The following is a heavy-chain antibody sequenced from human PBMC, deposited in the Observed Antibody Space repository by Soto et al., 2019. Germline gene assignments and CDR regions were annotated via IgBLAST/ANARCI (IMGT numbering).Heavy chain of an antibody. Sequence: SETLSLTCTVSGGSVSSGSYYWSWIRQPPGKGLEWIGYIYYSGSTNYNPSLKSRVTISVDTSKKQFSLKLSSVTAADTAVYYCASTGYSSSWYSGPFDYWGQGTLVTVSS. D-gene: IGHD6-13*01. V-gene: IGHV4-61*01. CDR2: IYYSGST. J-gene: IGHJ4*02. CDR1: GGSVSSGSYY. CDR3: ASTGYSSSWYSGPFDY.